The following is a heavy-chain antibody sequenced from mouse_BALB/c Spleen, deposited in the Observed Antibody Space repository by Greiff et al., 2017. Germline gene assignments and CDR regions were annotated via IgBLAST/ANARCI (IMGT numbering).Heavy chain of an antibody. D-gene: IGHD1-1*01. J-gene: IGHJ4*01. CDR1: GYSITSGYY. Sequence: EVQLQQSGPGLVKPSQSLSLTCSVTGYSITSGYYWNWIRQFPGNKLEWMGYISYDGSNNYNPSLKNRISITRDTSKNQFFLKLNSVTTEDTATYYCAREITTVVATGAMDYWGQGTSVTVSS. CDR2: ISYDGSN. CDR3: AREITTVVATGAMDY. V-gene: IGHV3-6*02.